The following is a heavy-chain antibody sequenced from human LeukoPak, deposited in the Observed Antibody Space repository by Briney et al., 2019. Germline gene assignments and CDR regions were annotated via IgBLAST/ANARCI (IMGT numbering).Heavy chain of an antibody. CDR1: GGSISGSSYY. Sequence: EPSETLSLTCTVSGGSISGSSYYWGWIRQPPGKGLEWIGSIYYSGSTYYNPSLKSRVTISVDTSKNQFSLKLNSVTAADTAVYYCARLGLQYPNWGYYYYGMDVWGQGTTVTVSS. CDR2: IYYSGST. CDR3: ARLGLQYPNWGYYYYGMDV. J-gene: IGHJ6*02. V-gene: IGHV4-39*01. D-gene: IGHD4-11*01.